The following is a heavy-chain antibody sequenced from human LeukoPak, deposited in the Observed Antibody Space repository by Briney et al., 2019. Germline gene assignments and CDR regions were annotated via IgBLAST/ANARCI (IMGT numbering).Heavy chain of an antibody. V-gene: IGHV4-31*03. CDR3: ARDRGAAAGIFDY. CDR1: GGSISSGGYH. Sequence: SQTLSLTCTVSGGSISSGGYHWSWIRQHPGKGLDWIGYIYYSGSTYYNPSLKSRVTISVDTSKNQFPLNLSSVTAADTAVYYCARDRGAAAGIFDYWGQGTLVTVSS. D-gene: IGHD6-13*01. J-gene: IGHJ4*02. CDR2: IYYSGST.